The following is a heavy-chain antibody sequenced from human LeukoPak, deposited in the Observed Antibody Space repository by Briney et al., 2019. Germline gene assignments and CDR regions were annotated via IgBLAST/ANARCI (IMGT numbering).Heavy chain of an antibody. CDR3: ARDASRGFDT. D-gene: IGHD6-13*01. CDR2: IKDDGRRK. J-gene: IGHJ4*02. V-gene: IGHV3-7*01. CDR1: GFTFSRYW. Sequence: PGGSLRLSCAPSGFTFSRYWMTWVRQTPGKGLEWVASIKDDGRRKYYVDSVKGRFTVSRDNAKSSAYLQMDSLRVEDTALYYCARDASRGFDTWGQGTLVTVSS.